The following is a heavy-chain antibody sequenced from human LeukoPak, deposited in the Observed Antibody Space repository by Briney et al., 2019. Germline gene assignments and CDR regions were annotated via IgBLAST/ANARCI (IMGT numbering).Heavy chain of an antibody. CDR2: IYPGDSDT. CDR3: ARQKYCSGGSSYSEPDAFDI. D-gene: IGHD2-15*01. CDR1: GYIFSSYW. J-gene: IGHJ3*02. V-gene: IGHV5-51*01. Sequence: GESLRISCQGSGYIFSSYWIGWVRQMPGKGLEWMGIIYPGDSDTRDSPSFQGHVTISADKSISTAYLQWSSLKASDTAMYYCARQKYCSGGSSYSEPDAFDILGQGTMVTV.